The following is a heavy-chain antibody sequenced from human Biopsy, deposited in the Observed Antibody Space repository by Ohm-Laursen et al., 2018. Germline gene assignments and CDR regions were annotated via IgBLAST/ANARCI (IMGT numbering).Heavy chain of an antibody. CDR2: IALGSGKT. J-gene: IGHJ3*01. V-gene: IGHV1-58*02. Sequence: GASVKVSCKASEFTFSRYAMQWVRQTRGQRLEWIGWIALGSGKTDYARNFQERVSITRDMSTGTGYMDLSGLRSEDTAVYYCAAGYYDTGGYYYRLNGFDVWGQGTMVTVSS. CDR3: AAGYYDTGGYYYRLNGFDV. D-gene: IGHD3-22*01. CDR1: EFTFSRYA.